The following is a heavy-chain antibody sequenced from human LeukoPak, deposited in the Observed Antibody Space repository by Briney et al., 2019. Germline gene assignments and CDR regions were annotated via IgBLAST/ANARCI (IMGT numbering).Heavy chain of an antibody. J-gene: IGHJ4*02. Sequence: GGSLRFSCVASGFTFSTYRMLRVRQGPGKGLVWVSATSGSGGSTYYADSVKVRFTIARDNSKTTLYLQKSSVKAENTAVYYCAKDHYCDSSGYYACWGQGALVTVSS. CDR2: TSGSGGST. CDR1: GFTFSTYR. D-gene: IGHD3-22*01. CDR3: AKDHYCDSSGYYAC. V-gene: IGHV3-23*01.